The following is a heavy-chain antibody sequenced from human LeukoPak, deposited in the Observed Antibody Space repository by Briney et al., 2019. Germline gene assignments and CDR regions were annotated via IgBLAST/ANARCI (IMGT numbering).Heavy chain of an antibody. Sequence: KPSETLSLTCAVYGGSFSGYYWSWIRQPPGKGLEWIGEINHSGSTNYNPSLKSRVTISVDTSKNQFSLKLSSVTAADTAVYYCARVMTTVTTRSSPNPQNWFDPWGQGALVTVSS. J-gene: IGHJ5*02. CDR2: INHSGST. D-gene: IGHD4-17*01. V-gene: IGHV4-34*01. CDR3: ARVMTTVTTRSSPNPQNWFDP. CDR1: GGSFSGYY.